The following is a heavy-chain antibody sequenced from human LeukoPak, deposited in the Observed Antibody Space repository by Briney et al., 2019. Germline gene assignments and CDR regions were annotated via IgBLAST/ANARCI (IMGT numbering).Heavy chain of an antibody. J-gene: IGHJ5*02. D-gene: IGHD5-12*01. Sequence: SETLSLTCTVSGGSISSYYWSWIRQPPGKGLEWIAFIYYSGSTKYNPSLKSRVTISVDTSKNQFSLRLTSVTAADTAVYYCARHVIYSGVYSYWFDPWGLGTLVTVSS. V-gene: IGHV4-59*08. CDR1: GGSISSYY. CDR2: IYYSGST. CDR3: ARHVIYSGVYSYWFDP.